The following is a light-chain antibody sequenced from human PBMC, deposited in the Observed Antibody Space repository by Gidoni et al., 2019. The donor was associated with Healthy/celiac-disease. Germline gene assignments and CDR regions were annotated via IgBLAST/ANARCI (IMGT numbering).Light chain of an antibody. Sequence: EIDLTQSPGTLSLSPGERASISCRASQSVSSSYLAWYQQKPGQAPRLLIYGASSRATGIPEMFSGSGSGTDFTLTISRLEPEDFAVYYCQQYGSSPTFGQGTKLEIK. V-gene: IGKV3-20*01. CDR1: QSVSSSY. J-gene: IGKJ2*01. CDR3: QQYGSSPT. CDR2: GAS.